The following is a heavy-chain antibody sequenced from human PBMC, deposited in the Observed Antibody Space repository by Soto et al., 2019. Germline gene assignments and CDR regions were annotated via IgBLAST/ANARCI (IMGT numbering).Heavy chain of an antibody. CDR3: AREPATAKPEGVDF. CDR1: GYTFSDYY. D-gene: IGHD1-1*01. J-gene: IGHJ4*02. CDR2: INPNSVGT. Sequence: ASVKVSCKASGYTFSDYYIHWVRQAPGQGLEWMGWINPNSVGTKYAPKFQGGVTMTRDTSITTAYMELSRLRSGDTAVYYCAREPATAKPEGVDFWGQGTLVTVSS. V-gene: IGHV1-2*02.